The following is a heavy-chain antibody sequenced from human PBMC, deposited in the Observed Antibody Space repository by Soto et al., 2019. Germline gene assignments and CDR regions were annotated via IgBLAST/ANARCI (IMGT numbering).Heavy chain of an antibody. V-gene: IGHV3-48*02. D-gene: IGHD3-10*01. CDR1: RFNFSSYS. Sequence: QPGVSLRLYFASSRFNFSSYSMNWFRQAPGKGLEWVSYISSSSSTIYYADSVKGRFTISRDHAKNSLYLQMNSLRDEDTAVYYCARGVVLWFGESIDYWGQGTLVTVSS. CDR3: ARGVVLWFGESIDY. CDR2: ISSSSSTI. J-gene: IGHJ4*02.